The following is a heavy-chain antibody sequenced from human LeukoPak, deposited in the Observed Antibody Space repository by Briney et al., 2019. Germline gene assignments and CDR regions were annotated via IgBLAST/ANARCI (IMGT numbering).Heavy chain of an antibody. Sequence: GGSLRLSCSASGFTFSSSAMHWVRQAPGKGLEYVSGITSSGGSTNYADSLKGRFTISRDNSKNTLYLQMNSLRAEDTAVYYCARASVSITGTRGGMDVWGQGTTVTVSS. CDR2: ITSSGGST. V-gene: IGHV3-64*04. J-gene: IGHJ6*02. CDR3: ARASVSITGTRGGMDV. CDR1: GFTFSSSA. D-gene: IGHD1/OR15-1a*01.